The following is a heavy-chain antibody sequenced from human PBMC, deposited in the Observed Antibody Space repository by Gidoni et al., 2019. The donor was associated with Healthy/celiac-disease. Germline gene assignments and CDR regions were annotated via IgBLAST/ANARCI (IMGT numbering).Heavy chain of an antibody. D-gene: IGHD3-9*01. CDR1: GHTFTGYY. Sequence: QVQLEQSGAEAKKTGAAVKVSCKASGHTFTGYYTHWVRQVPGQGLEWAGWISPNSGGTNYAQKFQVWVTMTRDTSISTADMELSRLGSDDTDVYYCARDILTGPYGMDVWGQGTTVTVSS. CDR2: ISPNSGGT. CDR3: ARDILTGPYGMDV. J-gene: IGHJ6*02. V-gene: IGHV1-2*04.